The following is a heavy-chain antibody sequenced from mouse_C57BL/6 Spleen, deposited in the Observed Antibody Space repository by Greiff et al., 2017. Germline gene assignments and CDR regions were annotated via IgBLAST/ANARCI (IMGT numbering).Heavy chain of an antibody. Sequence: QVQLQQPGAELVMPGASVKLSCKASGYTFTSYWMHWVKQRPGQGLEWIGEIDPSDSYTNYNQKFKRKSTLTVDKSSSTAYMQLSSLTSEDSAVYYCARSHDGYYAMDYWGQGTSVTVSS. CDR2: IDPSDSYT. CDR1: GYTFTSYW. J-gene: IGHJ4*01. D-gene: IGHD2-3*01. CDR3: ARSHDGYYAMDY. V-gene: IGHV1-69*01.